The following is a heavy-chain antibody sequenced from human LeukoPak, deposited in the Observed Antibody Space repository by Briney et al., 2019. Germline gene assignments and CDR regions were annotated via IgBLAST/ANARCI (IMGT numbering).Heavy chain of an antibody. Sequence: ASVKVSCKASGYTFTSYYMHWVRQAPGQGLEWMGLINPSGGSTSYAQRFQGRVTMTRDTSTSTVYMELSSLRSEDTAVYYCARDNKSGYSSGWTFDYWGQGTLVTVSS. CDR2: INPSGGST. V-gene: IGHV1-46*01. CDR3: ARDNKSGYSSGWTFDY. CDR1: GYTFTSYY. D-gene: IGHD6-19*01. J-gene: IGHJ4*02.